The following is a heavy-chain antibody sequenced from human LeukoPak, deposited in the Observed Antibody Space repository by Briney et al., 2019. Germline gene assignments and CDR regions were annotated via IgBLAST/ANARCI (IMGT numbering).Heavy chain of an antibody. Sequence: ASVKVSCKASGYTFTSYGISWVRQAPGQGLEWMGWISAYNGNTNYAQKLQGRVTMTTDTSTSTAYMELRSLRSDDTAVYYCATSRRSGSYPNWFDPWGQGTLVTVSS. V-gene: IGHV1-18*01. J-gene: IGHJ5*02. CDR1: GYTFTSYG. CDR3: ATSRRSGSYPNWFDP. CDR2: ISAYNGNT. D-gene: IGHD1-26*01.